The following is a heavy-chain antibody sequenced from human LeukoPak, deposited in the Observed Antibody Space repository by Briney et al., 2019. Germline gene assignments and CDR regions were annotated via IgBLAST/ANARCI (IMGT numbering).Heavy chain of an antibody. CDR3: ARKAAADIAY. CDR2: ISSSSSTI. V-gene: IGHV3-48*01. Sequence: PGGSLRLSCAASGFTFSSYSMNWVRQAPGKGLEWVSYISSSSSTIYYADSVKGRFTISRDNAKNSLYLQMNSLRAEDTAVYYCARKAAADIAYGGKEPLVTVSS. J-gene: IGHJ4*02. CDR1: GFTFSSYS. D-gene: IGHD6-13*01.